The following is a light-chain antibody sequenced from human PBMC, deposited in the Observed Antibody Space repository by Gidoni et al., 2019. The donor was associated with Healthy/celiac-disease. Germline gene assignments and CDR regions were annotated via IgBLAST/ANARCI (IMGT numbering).Light chain of an antibody. CDR1: QSVSSSY. CDR3: QQDGKT. CDR2: GAS. Sequence: ELVLTQSPGTLSLSPGERATLSCRASQSVSSSYLAWYQQKPGQAPRLLIYGASSRATGIPDRFSGSGSGTDVTLTISRLEPEEFAVYYGQQDGKTFGQGTKVEIK. J-gene: IGKJ1*01. V-gene: IGKV3-20*01.